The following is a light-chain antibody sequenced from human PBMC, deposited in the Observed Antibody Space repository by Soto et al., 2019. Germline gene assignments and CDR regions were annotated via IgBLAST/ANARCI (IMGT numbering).Light chain of an antibody. CDR1: QRLVYSDGNTY. CDR2: KVS. CDR3: MQGANWPYT. Sequence: DVVMTQSPLSLPVTLGQPASISCRSSQRLVYSDGNTYLSWFQQRPGQSPRRLIYKVSNRESGVXDXXSGSGSDTDFTLKISRVEAEDFALYYFMQGANWPYTFGQGTKLEIK. V-gene: IGKV2-30*01. J-gene: IGKJ2*01.